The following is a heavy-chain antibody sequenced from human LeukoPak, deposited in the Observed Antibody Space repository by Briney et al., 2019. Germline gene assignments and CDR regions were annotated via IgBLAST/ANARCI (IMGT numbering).Heavy chain of an antibody. Sequence: PSETLSLTCTVSGGSISSHYWSWIRQPPGKGLEWIGYIYYSGSTNYNPSLKSRVTISVDTSKNQFSLKLSSVTAADTAVYYCARILKGDYYYYYYMDVWGKGTTVTVSS. CDR1: GGSISSHY. J-gene: IGHJ6*03. V-gene: IGHV4-59*11. CDR2: IYYSGST. CDR3: ARILKGDYYYYYYMDV. D-gene: IGHD3-3*01.